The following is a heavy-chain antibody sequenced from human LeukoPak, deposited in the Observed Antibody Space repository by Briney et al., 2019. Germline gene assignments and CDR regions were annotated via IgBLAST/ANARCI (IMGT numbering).Heavy chain of an antibody. CDR2: IYYSGTT. CDR3: ARVRRDGYNSPDY. Sequence: PSETLSLTCTVSGGSITSYYWSWIRQPPGKGLECIGYIYYSGTTYYNPSLKSRVTISVDTSKNQFPLKLSSVTAADTAVYYCARVRRDGYNSPDYWGQGTLVTVSS. D-gene: IGHD5-24*01. CDR1: GGSITSYY. J-gene: IGHJ4*02. V-gene: IGHV4-59*01.